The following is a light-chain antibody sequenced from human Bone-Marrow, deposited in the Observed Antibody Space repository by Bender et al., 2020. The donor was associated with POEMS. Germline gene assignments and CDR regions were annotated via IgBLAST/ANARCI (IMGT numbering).Light chain of an antibody. V-gene: IGLV1-40*01. CDR1: SSKTGSGYD. J-gene: IGLJ3*02. CDR2: GYN. CDR3: QSYEHSLGGWV. Sequence: QSVLTQPPSVSGAPGQRVTISCTGSSSKTGSGYDINWYQHLPGTAPKLLIYGYNNRPSGVPDRFSGSKSGTSASLAITGLQAEDEGDYYCQSYEHSLGGWVFGGGTKLTVL.